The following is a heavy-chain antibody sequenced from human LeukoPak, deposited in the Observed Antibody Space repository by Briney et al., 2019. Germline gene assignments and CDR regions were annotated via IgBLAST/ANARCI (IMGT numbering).Heavy chain of an antibody. D-gene: IGHD6-19*01. CDR3: TSTSGWYPRFDY. CDR1: GFTFSSYA. V-gene: IGHV3-23*01. J-gene: IGHJ4*02. Sequence: GASLRLSCAASGFTFSSYAMSWVRQAPGKGLEWVSAISGSGGSTYYADSVKGRFTISRDNSKNTLYLQMNSLRAEDTDVYYCTSTSGWYPRFDYWGQGTLVTVSS. CDR2: ISGSGGST.